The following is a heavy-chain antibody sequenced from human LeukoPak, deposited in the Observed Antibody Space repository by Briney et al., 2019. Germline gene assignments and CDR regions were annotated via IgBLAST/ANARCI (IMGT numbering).Heavy chain of an antibody. CDR1: GGSISSGGYF. D-gene: IGHD3-10*01. J-gene: IGHJ4*02. V-gene: IGHV4-31*03. CDR3: ARDTGGYFDY. CDR2: IYYSGST. Sequence: SQTLSLTCTVSGGSISSGGYFWSWIRQHPGKGLEWIGYIYYSGSTYCNPSLKSRLTISVDTSKNQFSLNLSSVTAADTALYYCARDTGGYFDYWGQGTLVTVSS.